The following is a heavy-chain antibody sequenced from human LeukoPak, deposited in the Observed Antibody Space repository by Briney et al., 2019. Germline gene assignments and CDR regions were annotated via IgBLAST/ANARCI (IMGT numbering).Heavy chain of an antibody. J-gene: IGHJ4*02. CDR2: ISGSGGST. D-gene: IGHD3-10*01. CDR1: GFTFSSYA. CDR3: VKAEDYYGSGAHY. Sequence: GGSLRLSCAASGFTFSSYAMSWVRQAPGKGLEWVSAISGSGGSTYYADSVKGRFTISRDNSKNTLYLQMNSLRAEDTAVYYCVKAEDYYGSGAHYWGQGTLVTVSS. V-gene: IGHV3-23*01.